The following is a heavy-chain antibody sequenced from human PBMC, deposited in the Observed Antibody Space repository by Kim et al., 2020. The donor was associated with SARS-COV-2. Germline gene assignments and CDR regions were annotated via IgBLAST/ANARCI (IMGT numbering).Heavy chain of an antibody. CDR1: GGSISSYY. J-gene: IGHJ5*02. D-gene: IGHD3-3*01. V-gene: IGHV4-59*01. Sequence: SETLSLTCTVSGGSISSYYWSWIRQPPGKGLEWIGYIYYSGSTNYNPSLKSRVTISVDTSKNQFSLKLSSVTAADTAVYYCAREVPGDFWSGRLGGFDPWGQGTLVTVSS. CDR2: IYYSGST. CDR3: AREVPGDFWSGRLGGFDP.